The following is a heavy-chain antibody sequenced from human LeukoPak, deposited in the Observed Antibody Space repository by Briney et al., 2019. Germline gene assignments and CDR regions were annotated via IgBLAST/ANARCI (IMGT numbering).Heavy chain of an antibody. CDR3: AKAGYRITMVQEPLDF. Sequence: GGSLRLSCAASAFTFSSYAMSWVRQAPGKGLEWVSVISGSGGSTGYADSVKGRFTISRDNSKNTLYLQTNSLRAEDTAVYYCAKAGYRITMVQEPLDFWGQGTLVTVSS. CDR1: AFTFSSYA. V-gene: IGHV3-23*01. J-gene: IGHJ4*02. D-gene: IGHD3-10*01. CDR2: ISGSGGST.